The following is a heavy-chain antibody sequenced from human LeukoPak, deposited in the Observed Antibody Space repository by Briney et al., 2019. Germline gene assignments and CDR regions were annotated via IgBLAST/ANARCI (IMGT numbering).Heavy chain of an antibody. CDR1: GFTFSSYA. D-gene: IGHD2-2*01. V-gene: IGHV3-30-3*01. Sequence: GRSLRLSCAASGFTFSSYAMHWVRQAPGKGLEWVAVISYDGSNKYYADSVKGRFTISRDNSKNTLYLQMNSLRAEDTAVYYCARDGVAPGIYFDSWGQGTLVTVSS. CDR2: ISYDGSNK. CDR3: ARDGVAPGIYFDS. J-gene: IGHJ4*02.